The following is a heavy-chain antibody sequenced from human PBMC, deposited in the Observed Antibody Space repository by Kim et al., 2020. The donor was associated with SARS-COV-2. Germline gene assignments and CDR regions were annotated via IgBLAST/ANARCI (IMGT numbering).Heavy chain of an antibody. J-gene: IGHJ4*02. CDR2: ST. CDR3: ARGRARFFDY. D-gene: IGHD6-6*01. V-gene: IGHV4-31*02. Sequence: STYYTPSLKSRVTISVDTSKTQFSLELSSVTAADTAVYYCARGRARFFDYWGQGTLVTVSS.